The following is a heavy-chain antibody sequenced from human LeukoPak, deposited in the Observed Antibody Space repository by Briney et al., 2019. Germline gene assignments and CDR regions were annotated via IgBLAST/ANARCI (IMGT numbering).Heavy chain of an antibody. V-gene: IGHV3-30-3*01. D-gene: IGHD3-22*01. CDR1: GFTFSSYA. CDR2: ISYDGSNK. Sequence: HPGGSLRLSCAASGFTFSSYAMHWVRQAPGKELEWVAVISYDGSNKYYADSVKGRFTISRDNSKNTLYLQMNSLRAEDTAVYYCARSGGIRSSGYLDVWGRGTTVTVSS. J-gene: IGHJ6*02. CDR3: ARSGGIRSSGYLDV.